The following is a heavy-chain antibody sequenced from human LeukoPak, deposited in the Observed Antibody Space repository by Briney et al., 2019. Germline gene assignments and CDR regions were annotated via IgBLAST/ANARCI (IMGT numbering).Heavy chain of an antibody. CDR2: IRSNGDTT. J-gene: IGHJ4*02. V-gene: IGHV3-23*01. CDR1: GFTFSSLA. CDR3: AKGQELDDGVFDS. Sequence: PGGSLRLSCTASGFTFSSLAMTWVRQAPGKGLEWVSTIRSNGDTTYNADSVKGRFTISRDNSKYTLYLELNSLRVEDTATFYCAKGQELDDGVFDSWGQGTMVTVSS. D-gene: IGHD1-1*01.